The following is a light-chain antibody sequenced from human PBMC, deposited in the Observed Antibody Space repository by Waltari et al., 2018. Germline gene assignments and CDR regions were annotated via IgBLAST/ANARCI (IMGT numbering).Light chain of an antibody. Sequence: QSALTQPASVSGSPGQSITISCTGTSSDVGGYNYVSWYQQYPGKPPKLIIYDVSNRPSGISHRFSGSKSGNTASLTISGLQAEDEGDYYCSSYTSSSTLYVFGSGTKVTVL. J-gene: IGLJ1*01. V-gene: IGLV2-14*03. CDR2: DVS. CDR1: SSDVGGYNY. CDR3: SSYTSSSTLYV.